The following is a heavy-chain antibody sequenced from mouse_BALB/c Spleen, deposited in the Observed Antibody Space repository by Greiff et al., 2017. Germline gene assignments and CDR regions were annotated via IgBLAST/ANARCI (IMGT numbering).Heavy chain of an antibody. CDR2: ISSGGGST. Sequence: EVKVVESGGGLVKPGGSLKLSCAASGFAFSSYDMSWVRQTPEKRLEWVAYISSGGGSTYYPDTVKGRFTISRDNAKNTLYLQMSSLKSEDTAMYYCARLGAHYFDYWGQGTTLTVSS. V-gene: IGHV5-12-1*01. CDR3: ARLGAHYFDY. J-gene: IGHJ2*01. CDR1: GFAFSSYD. D-gene: IGHD3-3*01.